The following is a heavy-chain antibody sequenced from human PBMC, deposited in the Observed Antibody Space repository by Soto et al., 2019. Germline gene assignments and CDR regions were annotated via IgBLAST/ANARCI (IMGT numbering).Heavy chain of an antibody. CDR3: ARGKTEGWFDP. D-gene: IGHD2-21*02. CDR2: INHSGST. Sequence: SETLSLTCAVYGGSFSGYYWSWIRQPPGKGLEWIGEINHSGSTNYNPSLKSRVTISVDTSKNQFSLKLSSVTAADTAVYYCARGKTEGWFDPWGQGTLVTVS. J-gene: IGHJ5*02. CDR1: GGSFSGYY. V-gene: IGHV4-34*01.